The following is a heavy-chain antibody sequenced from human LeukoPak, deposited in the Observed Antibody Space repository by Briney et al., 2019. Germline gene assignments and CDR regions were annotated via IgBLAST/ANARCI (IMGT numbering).Heavy chain of an antibody. CDR2: IYYSGST. V-gene: IGHV4-39*01. CDR1: GVSIRSRSYY. Sequence: SETLSLTCSLSGVSIRSRSYYWGWIRQTPGKGLEWIGSIYYSGSTYYNPALKSRVTISVDTSNNQFSLKMSSVTAADTAVYFCARHQEGMVRGVLYYLDVWGKGTTVIISS. D-gene: IGHD3-10*01. J-gene: IGHJ6*03. CDR3: ARHQEGMVRGVLYYLDV.